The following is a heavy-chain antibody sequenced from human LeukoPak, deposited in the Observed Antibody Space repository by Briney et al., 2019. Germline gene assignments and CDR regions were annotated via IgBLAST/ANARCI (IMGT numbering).Heavy chain of an antibody. J-gene: IGHJ4*02. CDR2: IWYDGSNK. Sequence: PGGSLRLSCAASGFTFSSYGMHWVRQAPGKGLEWVAVIWYDGSNKYYADSVKGRFTISRDNSKNTLYLQMNSLRAEDAAVYYCARDSTTVVTRGLDYWGQGTLVTVSS. CDR1: GFTFSSYG. D-gene: IGHD4-23*01. V-gene: IGHV3-33*01. CDR3: ARDSTTVVTRGLDY.